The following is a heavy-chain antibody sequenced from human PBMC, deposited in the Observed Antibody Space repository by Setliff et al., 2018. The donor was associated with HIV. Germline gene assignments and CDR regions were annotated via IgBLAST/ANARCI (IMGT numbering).Heavy chain of an antibody. J-gene: IGHJ6*02. D-gene: IGHD5-12*01. Sequence: SETLSLTCTVSRGSISSGTYYWTWIRQPPGKGLEWIGYIYNSGYTNYKPSLKSRVTISLDTSKNQFSLNLRSVTAADTAVYYCARGDGYRGNDAYYDSGMDVWGQGITVTVSS. V-gene: IGHV4-61*01. CDR3: ARGDGYRGNDAYYDSGMDV. CDR2: IYNSGYT. CDR1: RGSISSGTYY.